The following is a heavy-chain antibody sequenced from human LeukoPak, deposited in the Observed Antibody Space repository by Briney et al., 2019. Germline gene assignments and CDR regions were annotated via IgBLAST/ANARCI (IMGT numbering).Heavy chain of an antibody. CDR2: ISGSGGST. D-gene: IGHD2-15*01. J-gene: IGHJ4*02. CDR1: GFTFSSYA. CDR3: AKDSGYCSGGSCYEFPEDY. V-gene: IGHV3-23*01. Sequence: GGSLRLSCAASGFTFSSYAMSWVRQAPGKGLEWVSAISGSGGSTYYADSVKGRFTISRDNSKNTLYLQMNSLRAEDTAVYYCAKDSGYCSGGSCYEFPEDYWGQETLVTVSS.